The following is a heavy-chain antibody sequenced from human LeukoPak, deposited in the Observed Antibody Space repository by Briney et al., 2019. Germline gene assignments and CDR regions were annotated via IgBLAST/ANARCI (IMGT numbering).Heavy chain of an antibody. Sequence: GGSLRLSCAASGFTFSSYEMNWVRQAPGKGLEWVSYISSSGSTIYYADSVKGRFTISRDNAKNSLYLQMNSLRAEDTAVYYCARLGWYYDILTGYSYHYYGMDVWGKGTTVTVSS. J-gene: IGHJ6*04. V-gene: IGHV3-48*03. D-gene: IGHD3-9*01. CDR1: GFTFSSYE. CDR2: ISSSGSTI. CDR3: ARLGWYYDILTGYSYHYYGMDV.